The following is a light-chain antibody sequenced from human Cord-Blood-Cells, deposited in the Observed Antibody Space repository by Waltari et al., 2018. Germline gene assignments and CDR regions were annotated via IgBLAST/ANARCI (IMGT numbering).Light chain of an antibody. CDR1: QSISSY. CDR2: AAS. Sequence: DIQMTQSTSSLSASVGDRVTITCRASQSISSYLNWYQQKPGKAPKLLIYAASSLQSGVPSRFSGSGSGTDFTLTISSLQPEDFATYYCQQSYSTPWTFGQGTKGEIK. J-gene: IGKJ1*01. CDR3: QQSYSTPWT. V-gene: IGKV1-39*01.